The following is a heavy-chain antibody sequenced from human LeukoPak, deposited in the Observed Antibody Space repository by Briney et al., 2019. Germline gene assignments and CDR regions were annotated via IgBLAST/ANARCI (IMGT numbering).Heavy chain of an antibody. CDR1: GGTFSSYA. CDR3: ARGSTLGAAADY. J-gene: IGHJ4*02. V-gene: IGHV1-69*13. Sequence: SVKVSCKASGGTFSSYAISWVRQAPGQGLEWMGGIIPIFGTANYAQKFQGRVTITADESTSTAYMELSSLRSEDTAVYYCARGSTLGAAADYWGQGTLVTVSS. D-gene: IGHD3-16*01. CDR2: IIPIFGTA.